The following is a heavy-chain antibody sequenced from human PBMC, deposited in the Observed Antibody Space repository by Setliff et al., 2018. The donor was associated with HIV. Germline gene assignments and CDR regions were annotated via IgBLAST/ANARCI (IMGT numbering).Heavy chain of an antibody. V-gene: IGHV4-38-2*02. D-gene: IGHD2-15*01. CDR2: IYHSGST. Sequence: PSETLSLTCAVSGYSISSGYYWGWIRQPPGKGLEWIGSIYHSGSTYYNPSLKSRVTISVDTSKNQFSLKLSSVTAADTAVYYCARDGGGFASGTFDIWGQGTKVTVSS. CDR1: GYSISSGYY. CDR3: ARDGGGFASGTFDI. J-gene: IGHJ3*02.